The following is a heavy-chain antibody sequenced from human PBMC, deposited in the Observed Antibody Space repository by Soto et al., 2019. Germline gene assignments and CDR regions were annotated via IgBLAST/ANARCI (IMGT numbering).Heavy chain of an antibody. CDR2: TYYRSKWYY. CDR1: GDSVSSNSAA. Sequence: PSQTLSLSCAISGDSVSSNSAAWNWIRQSPSRCLEWLGKTYYRSKWYYDYAVSVESRITFNPDTSKNQFSLHLNSVTPEDTAVYYCARYSSPLGQYAFDIWGQGTMVTVSS. CDR3: ARYSSPLGQYAFDI. J-gene: IGHJ3*02. D-gene: IGHD6-13*01. V-gene: IGHV6-1*01.